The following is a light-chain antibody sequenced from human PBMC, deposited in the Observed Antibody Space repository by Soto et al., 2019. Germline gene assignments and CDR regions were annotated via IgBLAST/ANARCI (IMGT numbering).Light chain of an antibody. CDR1: QSVLYSSNTKNY. V-gene: IGKV4-1*01. CDR3: QQYYSTPPT. CDR2: WAS. J-gene: IGKJ1*01. Sequence: DIVMTQSPDSLAVSLGERATINCKSSQSVLYSSNTKNYLAWYQRKPGQPPKLLIYWASTRESGVPDRFSGSGSWTDFTLTISSLQAEDVAVYYCQQYYSTPPTFGQGTKVEIK.